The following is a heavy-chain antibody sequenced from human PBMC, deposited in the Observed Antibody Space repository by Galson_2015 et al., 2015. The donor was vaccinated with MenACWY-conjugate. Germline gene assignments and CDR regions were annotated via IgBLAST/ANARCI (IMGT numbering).Heavy chain of an antibody. V-gene: IGHV4-61*01. Sequence: SETLSLTCTVSGGSVSSGSYYWSWIRQPPGKGLEWIGYIYYSGSTNYNPSLKSRVTISVDTSKNQFSLKLSSVTAADTAVYYCARDSRSRTGTVMGFDYWGQGTLVPVSS. CDR1: GGSVSSGSYY. CDR2: IYYSGST. D-gene: IGHD1-7*01. J-gene: IGHJ4*02. CDR3: ARDSRSRTGTVMGFDY.